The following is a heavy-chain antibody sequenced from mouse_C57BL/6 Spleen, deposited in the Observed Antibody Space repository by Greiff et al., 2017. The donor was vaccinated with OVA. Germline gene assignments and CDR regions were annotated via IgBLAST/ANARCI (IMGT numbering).Heavy chain of an antibody. CDR2: IDPENGDT. J-gene: IGHJ1*03. V-gene: IGHV14-4*01. CDR3: TGQGTDV. D-gene: IGHD3-2*02. Sequence: VQLQQSGAELVRPGASVKLSCTASGFNIKDDYMHWVKQRPEQGLEWIGWIDPENGDTEYAPKFQGKATITADQSSNTAYLQLSSLTSEDTAVDYCTGQGTDVWGTGTPVTVSS. CDR1: GFNIKDDY.